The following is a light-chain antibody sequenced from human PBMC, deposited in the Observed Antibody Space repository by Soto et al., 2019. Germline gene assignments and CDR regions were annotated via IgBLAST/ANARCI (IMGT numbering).Light chain of an antibody. V-gene: IGKV3-15*01. J-gene: IGKJ4*01. CDR3: QQYNKWPVT. CDR1: QSVSSN. Sequence: EIVMTQSPATLSVSPGERATLSCRASQSVSSNLAWYQQKPGQAPRLLIYDASTRATGIPARFSGSGSGTEFILTISSLQSEDFAVYYCQQYNKWPVTFGGGTKVEIK. CDR2: DAS.